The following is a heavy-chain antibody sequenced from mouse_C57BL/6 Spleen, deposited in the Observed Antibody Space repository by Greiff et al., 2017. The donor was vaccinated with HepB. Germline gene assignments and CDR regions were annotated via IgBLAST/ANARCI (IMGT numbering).Heavy chain of an antibody. V-gene: IGHV5-17*01. D-gene: IGHD4-1*01. Sequence: VQLQQSGGGLVKPGGSLKLSCAASGFTFSDYGMHWVRQAPEKGLEWVAYISSGSSTIYYADTVKGRFTISRDNAKNTLFLQMTSLRSEDTAMYYCAKTGTEGDAMDYWGQGTSVTVSS. J-gene: IGHJ4*01. CDR3: AKTGTEGDAMDY. CDR1: GFTFSDYG. CDR2: ISSGSSTI.